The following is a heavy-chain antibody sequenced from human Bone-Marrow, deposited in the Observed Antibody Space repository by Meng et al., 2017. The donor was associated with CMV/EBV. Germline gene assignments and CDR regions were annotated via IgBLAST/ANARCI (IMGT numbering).Heavy chain of an antibody. V-gene: IGHV1-46*01. J-gene: IGHJ5*02. CDR1: GYTFTSYY. Sequence: ASVKVSGKASGYTFTSYYMHWVRQSPGQGLEWMGIINPSGGSTSYAQKFQGRVTMTRDTATSTVYLELSSLRSEDTAVYYCAFASYSSSLTPQYDPWGQGTLVTVSS. CDR3: AFASYSSSLTPQYDP. D-gene: IGHD6-13*01. CDR2: INPSGGST.